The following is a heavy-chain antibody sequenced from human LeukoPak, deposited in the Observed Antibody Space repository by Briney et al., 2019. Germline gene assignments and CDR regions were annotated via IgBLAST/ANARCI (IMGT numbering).Heavy chain of an antibody. Sequence: GESLKISCKGSGYSFTSYWIGWVRQLPGKGLEWMGIIYPGDSDSRYSPSFQGQVTISADKSISTAYLQWSSLKASDTAMYCCARTGDNDYVWGSYPTGDYWGQGTLVTVSS. CDR2: IYPGDSDS. J-gene: IGHJ4*02. V-gene: IGHV5-51*01. CDR1: GYSFTSYW. D-gene: IGHD3-16*02. CDR3: ARTGDNDYVWGSYPTGDY.